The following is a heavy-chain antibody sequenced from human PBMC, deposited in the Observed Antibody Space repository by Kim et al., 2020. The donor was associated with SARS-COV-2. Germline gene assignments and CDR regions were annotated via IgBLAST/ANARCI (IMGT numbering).Heavy chain of an antibody. CDR1: GGSFSGYY. J-gene: IGHJ4*02. CDR3: SRGPRGYRSGCYSGADY. Sequence: SETLSLTCAVYGGSFSGYYWSWIRQPPGKGQGWIGEINHSGSTNYNPSLKSRVTISIDTSKNQFSLKLSSVTAADTAVSYCSRGPRGYRSGCYSGADYWGQGTLVTVSS. D-gene: IGHD6-19*01. V-gene: IGHV4-34*01. CDR2: INHSGST.